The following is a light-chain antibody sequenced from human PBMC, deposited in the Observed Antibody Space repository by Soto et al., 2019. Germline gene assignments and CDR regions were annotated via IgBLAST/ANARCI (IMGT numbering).Light chain of an antibody. CDR1: QSISNY. CDR3: EHCSSTPIS. J-gene: IGKJ4*01. Sequence: DIKITQSPSSVSASVGDRVTITGRASQSISNYLNWDQQKPGKAPKVLIYAASSLQSGVPSRFSGSGSGTDFTLTISCLQPEDFVPYYCEHCSSTPISFGGGTRVDIK. CDR2: AAS. V-gene: IGKV1-39*01.